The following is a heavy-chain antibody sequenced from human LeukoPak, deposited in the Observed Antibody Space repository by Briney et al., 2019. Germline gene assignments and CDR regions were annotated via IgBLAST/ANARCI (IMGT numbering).Heavy chain of an antibody. Sequence: GRSLRLSCAASGFTFDDYAMHWVRQAPGKGLEWVSGISWNSGSIGYADSVKGRFTISGDNAKNSLYLQMNSLRAEDTALFYCAKVSGSTPIVYFDYWGQGTLVTVSS. CDR3: AKVSGSTPIVYFDY. CDR2: ISWNSGSI. J-gene: IGHJ4*02. D-gene: IGHD2-15*01. CDR1: GFTFDDYA. V-gene: IGHV3-9*01.